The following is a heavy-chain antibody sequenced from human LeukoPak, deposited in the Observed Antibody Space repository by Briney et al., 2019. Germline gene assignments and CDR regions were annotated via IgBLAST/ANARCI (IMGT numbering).Heavy chain of an antibody. D-gene: IGHD3-10*01. CDR3: ARDYYGSGSYPYYFDY. V-gene: IGHV4-39*07. CDR2: IYYSGST. J-gene: IGHJ4*02. Sequence: SETLSLTCTVSGVSISSSSYYWGWIRQPPGKGLEWIGSIYYSGSTNYNPSLKSRVTISVDTSKNQFSLKLSSVTAADTAVYYCARDYYGSGSYPYYFDYWGQGTLVTVSS. CDR1: GVSISSSSYY.